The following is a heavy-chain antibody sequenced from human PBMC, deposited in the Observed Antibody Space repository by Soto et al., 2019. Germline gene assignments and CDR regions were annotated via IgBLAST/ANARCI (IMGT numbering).Heavy chain of an antibody. V-gene: IGHV3-13*01. CDR3: ARELHGGSYGMDV. CDR2: ITTTGDT. CDR1: GFTFSNYD. J-gene: IGHJ6*02. Sequence: EVQLVESGGGLVQPGGSLRLSCAASGFTFSNYDMHWVHQVTGKGLEWVSGITTTGDTYYAGSVKGRFTISREKAKNSLYLQMNSLSAGDTAVYYCARELHGGSYGMDVWGQGTTVTVSS.